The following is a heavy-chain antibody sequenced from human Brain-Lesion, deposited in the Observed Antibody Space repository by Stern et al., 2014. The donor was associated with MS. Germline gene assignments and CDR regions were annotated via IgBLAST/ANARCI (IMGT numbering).Heavy chain of an antibody. V-gene: IGHV4-39*01. J-gene: IGHJ5*02. CDR3: AGEEDIRYCSGGSCTGNWFDP. Sequence: QLVQSGPGLVKPSETLSLTCTVAGGSVSSTSYAWAWIRQPPGKGLEWIGTIYYSGNTYYSPSLKSRLPISLDTSKHQFSLPLRSVTAADTAVYYCAGEEDIRYCSGGSCTGNWFDPWGQGTLVTVSS. CDR2: IYYSGNT. D-gene: IGHD2-15*01. CDR1: GGSVSSTSYA.